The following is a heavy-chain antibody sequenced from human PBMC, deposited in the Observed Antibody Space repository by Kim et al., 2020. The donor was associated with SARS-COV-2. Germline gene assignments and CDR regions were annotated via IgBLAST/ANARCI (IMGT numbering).Heavy chain of an antibody. J-gene: IGHJ4*02. CDR3: AKANTIFGVGFDY. Sequence: GGSLRLSCAASGFTFSSYGMHWVRQAPGKGLEWVAVISYDGSNKYYADSVKGRFTISRDNSKNTLYLQMNSLRAEDTAVYYCAKANTIFGVGFDYWGQGTLVTVSS. V-gene: IGHV3-30*18. D-gene: IGHD3-3*01. CDR1: GFTFSSYG. CDR2: ISYDGSNK.